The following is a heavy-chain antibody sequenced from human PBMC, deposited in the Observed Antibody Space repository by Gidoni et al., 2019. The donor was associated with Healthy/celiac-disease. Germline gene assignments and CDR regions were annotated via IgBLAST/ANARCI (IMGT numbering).Heavy chain of an antibody. CDR2: IYTSGST. CDR1: GGSISSYS. V-gene: IGHV4-4*07. CDR3: ARDLWGVVVPAAIGGVSDWFDP. J-gene: IGHJ5*02. Sequence: QVQLQASGPGLVKPSETLSLTCTVSGGSISSYSWSWIRQPAGKGLEWIGRIYTSGSTNYNPSLKSRVTMSVDTSKNQFSLKLSSVTAADTAVYYCARDLWGVVVPAAIGGVSDWFDPWGQGTLVTVSS. D-gene: IGHD2-2*01.